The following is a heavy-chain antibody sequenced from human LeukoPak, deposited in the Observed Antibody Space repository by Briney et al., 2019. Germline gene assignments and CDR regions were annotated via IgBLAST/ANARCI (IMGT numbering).Heavy chain of an antibody. Sequence: ATVKISCKVSGYTFTDYHMHWVQQAPGKGLEWMGLVDPEDGETIYAEKFQGRVTITADTSTDTAYMELSSLRSEDTAVYYCATVPPYSGYGRWGQGTLVTVSS. CDR1: GYTFTDYH. V-gene: IGHV1-69-2*01. J-gene: IGHJ4*02. D-gene: IGHD5-12*01. CDR3: ATVPPYSGYGR. CDR2: VDPEDGET.